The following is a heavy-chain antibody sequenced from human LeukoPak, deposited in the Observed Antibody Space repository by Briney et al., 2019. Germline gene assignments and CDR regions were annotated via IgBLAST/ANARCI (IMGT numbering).Heavy chain of an antibody. V-gene: IGHV4-38-2*02. CDR3: ARGGSGATGWFDP. CDR2: MYHSGRS. CDR1: GYSISSGFY. Sequence: SETLSLTCSVSGYSISSGFYWGWIRQPPGKGLEYIGSMYHSGRSHNNPSLKSRVVISIDTSKNQFSLKLNSVTAADTAAYYCARGGSGATGWFDPWGRGTLVTVSS. J-gene: IGHJ5*02. D-gene: IGHD1-26*01.